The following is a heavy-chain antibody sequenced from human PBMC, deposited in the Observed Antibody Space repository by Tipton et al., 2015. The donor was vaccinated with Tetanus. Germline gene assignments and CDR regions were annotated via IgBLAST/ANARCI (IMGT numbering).Heavy chain of an antibody. CDR3: ARAPYDILAGLDP. D-gene: IGHD3-9*01. CDR2: IYYSGST. CDR1: GSSVSSGSYY. V-gene: IGHV4-61*01. Sequence: TLSLTCTVSGSSVSSGSYYWSWIRQPPGKGLEWIGYIYYSGSTNYNPSLKSRITISVDASKNQLSLKLSSVTAADTAVYYCARAPYDILAGLDPWGQGTLVTVSS. J-gene: IGHJ5*02.